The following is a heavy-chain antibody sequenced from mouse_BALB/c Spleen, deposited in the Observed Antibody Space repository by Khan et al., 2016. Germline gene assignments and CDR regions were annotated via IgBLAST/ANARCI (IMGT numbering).Heavy chain of an antibody. CDR3: ATSYYYVSSYYASDY. CDR1: GYTFTSYW. CDR2: INPSTGYT. J-gene: IGHJ4*01. D-gene: IGHD1-1*01. V-gene: IGHV1-7*01. Sequence: QVQLQQSGAELAKPGASVKMSCKASGYTFTSYWMHWVKQRPGQGLEWIGYINPSTGYTAYNQKFKDQATLTADKSSSTAYMQLSSLTSEDSAVYYCATSYYYVSSYYASDYWGQGTSVTVSS.